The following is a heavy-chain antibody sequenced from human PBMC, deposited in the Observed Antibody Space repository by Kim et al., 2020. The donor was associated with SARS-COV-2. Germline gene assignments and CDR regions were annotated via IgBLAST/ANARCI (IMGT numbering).Heavy chain of an antibody. V-gene: IGHV1-3*01. CDR2: INAGNGNT. Sequence: ASVKVSCKASGYTFTSYAMHWVRQAPGQRLEWMGWINAGNGNTKYSQKFQGRVTITRDTSASTAYMELSSLRSEDTAVYYCARDKSHYFDPPYDAFDIWGQGTMVTVSS. J-gene: IGHJ3*02. D-gene: IGHD3-9*01. CDR1: GYTFTSYA. CDR3: ARDKSHYFDPPYDAFDI.